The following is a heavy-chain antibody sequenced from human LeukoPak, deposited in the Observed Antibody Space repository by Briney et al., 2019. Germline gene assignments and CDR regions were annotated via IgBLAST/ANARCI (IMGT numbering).Heavy chain of an antibody. J-gene: IGHJ6*03. CDR1: GFTFSSYG. V-gene: IGHV3-33*01. Sequence: GRSLRLSCAASGFTFSSYGMHWVRQAPGKGLEWVAVIWYDGSNKYYADSVKGRFTISRDNSKNTLYLQMNSLRAEDTAVYYCARENVDTAMVNPDYYYYMDVWGKGTTVTVSS. D-gene: IGHD5-18*01. CDR2: IWYDGSNK. CDR3: ARENVDTAMVNPDYYYYMDV.